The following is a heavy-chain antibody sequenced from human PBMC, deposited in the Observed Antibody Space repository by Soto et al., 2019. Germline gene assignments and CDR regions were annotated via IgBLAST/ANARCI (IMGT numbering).Heavy chain of an antibody. CDR2: ISSSGSTI. Sequence: PGRSLRLSCAASGFTFSDYYMSWIRQAPGKGLEWVSYISSSGSTIYYADSVKGRFTISRDNAKNSLYLQMNSLRAEDTAVYYCERVARYCSGGSCFDPWGQGTLVTVSS. J-gene: IGHJ5*02. D-gene: IGHD2-15*01. V-gene: IGHV3-11*01. CDR1: GFTFSDYY. CDR3: ERVARYCSGGSCFDP.